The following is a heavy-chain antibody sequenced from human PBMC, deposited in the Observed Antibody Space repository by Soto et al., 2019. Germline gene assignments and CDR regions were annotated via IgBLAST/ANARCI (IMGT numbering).Heavy chain of an antibody. J-gene: IGHJ4*02. V-gene: IGHV3-23*01. CDR3: ANSPNWGSYLEPLDY. CDR2: ISGSGGST. D-gene: IGHD3-16*02. Sequence: GGSLRLSCAASGFTFSSYAMSWVRQAPGKGLEWVSAISGSGGSTYYADSVKGRFTISRDNSKNTLYLQMNSLRAEDTAVYYCANSPNWGSYLEPLDYWGQGTLVTVSS. CDR1: GFTFSSYA.